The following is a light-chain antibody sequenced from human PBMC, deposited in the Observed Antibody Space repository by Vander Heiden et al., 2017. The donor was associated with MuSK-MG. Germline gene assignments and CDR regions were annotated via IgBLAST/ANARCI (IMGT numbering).Light chain of an antibody. CDR3: QAWDSTTGV. Sequence: SYELTQPPSVSVSPGQTASITCSGAKLGDKYVCWYQQKPGQSPVLGRDQDWKRPSGIPERFSGSNSANKANLTISGTQAVDDSYEYCQAWDSTTGVFGTGTKLTVL. V-gene: IGLV3-1*01. CDR1: KLGDKY. J-gene: IGLJ1*01. CDR2: QDW.